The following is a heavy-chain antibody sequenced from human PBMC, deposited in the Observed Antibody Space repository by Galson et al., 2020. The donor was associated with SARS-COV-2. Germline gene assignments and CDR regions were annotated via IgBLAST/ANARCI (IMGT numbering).Heavy chain of an antibody. CDR2: TYYRAQWST. J-gene: IGHJ3*01. D-gene: IGHD6-13*01. Sequence: SQTLSLTCAISVDSVSSNSAACSSVRQSPSGGLEWLGRTYYRAQWSTDYAVSVKSRITINPDTTNNHYSLQLNSVTPEDSAIYYCAGRVAGAGALLTWGHGTMVIVSS. CDR1: VDSVSSNSAA. CDR3: AGRVAGAGALLT. V-gene: IGHV6-1*01.